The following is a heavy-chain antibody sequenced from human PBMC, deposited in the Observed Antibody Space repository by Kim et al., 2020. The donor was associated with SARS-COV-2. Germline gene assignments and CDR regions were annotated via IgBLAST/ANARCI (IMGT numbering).Heavy chain of an antibody. J-gene: IGHJ4*02. V-gene: IGHV4-39*01. CDR1: GGSISSSSYY. Sequence: SETLSLTCTVSGGSISSSSYYWGWIRQPPGKGLEWIGSIYYSGSTYYNPSLKSRVTISVDTSKNQFSLKLSSVTAADTAVYYCAGQEARVATWWGQGTLVTVSS. D-gene: IGHD5-12*01. CDR2: IYYSGST. CDR3: AGQEARVATW.